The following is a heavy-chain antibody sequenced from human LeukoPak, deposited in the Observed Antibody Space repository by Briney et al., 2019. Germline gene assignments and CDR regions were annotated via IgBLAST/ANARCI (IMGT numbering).Heavy chain of an antibody. Sequence: SETLSLTCTVSGGSISSYYWSWIRQPPGKGLEWIGYIYYSGSTNYNPSLKSRVTISVDTSKNQFSLKLSSVTAADTAMYYCARESYYYDTSGYYYSSIDYWGQGALVTVSS. V-gene: IGHV4-59*01. CDR2: IYYSGST. CDR3: ARESYYYDTSGYYYSSIDY. D-gene: IGHD3-22*01. J-gene: IGHJ4*02. CDR1: GGSISSYY.